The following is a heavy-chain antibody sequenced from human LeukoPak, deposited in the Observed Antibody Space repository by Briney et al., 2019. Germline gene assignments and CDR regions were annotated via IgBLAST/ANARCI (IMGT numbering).Heavy chain of an antibody. CDR2: IGTAGDT. J-gene: IGHJ4*02. V-gene: IGHV3-13*01. CDR3: ARYLRGTYRLDN. CDR1: GFTFSRYD. D-gene: IGHD1-26*01. Sequence: PGGSLRLSCVTSGFTFSRYDMHWVRHAAGKGLEWVSGIGTAGDTYYINSVKGRFTISREDAKNSVYLQMNSLRVGDTAMYHCARYLRGTYRLDNWGQGTLVTVSS.